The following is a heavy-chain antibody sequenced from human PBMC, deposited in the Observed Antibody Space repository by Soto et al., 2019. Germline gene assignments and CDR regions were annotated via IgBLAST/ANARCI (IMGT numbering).Heavy chain of an antibody. CDR1: GCTVSRHG. J-gene: IGHJ4*02. D-gene: IGHD1-7*01. CDR3: AAATTWNFHFPY. CDR2: IWYDGSNR. V-gene: IGHV3-33*01. Sequence: QVQMVESGGGVVQPGGSLRLSCAASGCTVSRHGMHWVRQAPGKGLEWVAVIWYDGSNRYYADSVKGRFTISKDNSKNTLYLEMNTLRPEDTAIYYCAAATTWNFHFPYWGQGTQVTVSS.